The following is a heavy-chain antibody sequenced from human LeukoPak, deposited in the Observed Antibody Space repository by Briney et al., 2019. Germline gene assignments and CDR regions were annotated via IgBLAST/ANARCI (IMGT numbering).Heavy chain of an antibody. J-gene: IGHJ4*02. CDR3: AREVGEGFDY. D-gene: IGHD3-10*01. CDR1: GFTFSSYA. CDR2: LGTRSSSI. V-gene: IGHV3-21*01. Sequence: PGGSLRLSCAAFGFTFSSYAMNWVRQAPGKGPEWVSSLGTRSSSIYYADSVKGRFTISRDNAKNSLYLRMNSLRAKDTAAYYCAREVGEGFDYWGQGTLVTVSS.